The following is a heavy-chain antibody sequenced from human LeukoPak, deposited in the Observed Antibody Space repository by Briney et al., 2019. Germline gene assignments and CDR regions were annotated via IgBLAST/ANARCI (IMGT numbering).Heavy chain of an antibody. CDR3: AKDRYSGSYLQTGPCAH. CDR2: ISYDGSNK. D-gene: IGHD1-26*01. Sequence: GGSLRLSCAASGFTFSNFGMHWVRQAPGKGLDWVAVISYDGSNKHYGDSVKGRFTISRDNSKNTLYLQMNSLRAEDAAVYYCAKDRYSGSYLQTGPCAHWVQGILVTVSS. J-gene: IGHJ4*02. V-gene: IGHV3-30*18. CDR1: GFTFSNFG.